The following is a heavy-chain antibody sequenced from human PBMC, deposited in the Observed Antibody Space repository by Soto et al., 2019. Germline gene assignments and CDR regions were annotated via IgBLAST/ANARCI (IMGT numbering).Heavy chain of an antibody. CDR1: GGTFSSFA. J-gene: IGHJ3*01. D-gene: IGHD2-15*01. Sequence: QVQVVQSGAEVKKPGSSVKVSCKASGGTFSSFAINWVRQAPGQGLEWMGGIIPIFVTTNYAQKFQGRVTITAEESTSTSYMERSSLRSEDTAVYYCARGLSYCSGGSCHEAYDVWGQGTMVTVSS. V-gene: IGHV1-69*01. CDR2: IIPIFVTT. CDR3: ARGLSYCSGGSCHEAYDV.